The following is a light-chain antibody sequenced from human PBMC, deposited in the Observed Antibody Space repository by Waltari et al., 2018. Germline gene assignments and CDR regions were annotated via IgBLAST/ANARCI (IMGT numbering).Light chain of an antibody. CDR2: GAS. CDR1: QNVITNS. V-gene: IGKV3-20*01. J-gene: IGKJ3*01. Sequence: DIVLTQSPATLSLSPGERATLSCRASQNVITNSLAWYQHKPGQAPRLLIYGASKRATGIPDRFSGSGSGTDFSFTISRLETEDFAVYYCQNYGGSSLFTFGPGTKVDFK. CDR3: QNYGGSSLFT.